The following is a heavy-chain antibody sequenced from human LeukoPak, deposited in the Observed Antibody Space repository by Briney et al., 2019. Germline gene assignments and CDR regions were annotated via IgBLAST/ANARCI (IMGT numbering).Heavy chain of an antibody. V-gene: IGHV3-23*01. Sequence: GGSLRLSCAASGFTFSSYAMSWVRQAPGKGLEWVSSISGSGNRTYYADSVKGRFTISRDNSKNTLFLQMNSLRAEDTAVYYCAKHDYVWGSYRFDYWGQGTLVTVSS. CDR1: GFTFSSYA. J-gene: IGHJ4*02. CDR2: ISGSGNRT. CDR3: AKHDYVWGSYRFDY. D-gene: IGHD3-16*02.